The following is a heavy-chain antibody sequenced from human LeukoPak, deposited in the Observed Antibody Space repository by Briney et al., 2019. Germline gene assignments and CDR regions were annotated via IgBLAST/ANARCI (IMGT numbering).Heavy chain of an antibody. CDR2: ISYDGSNK. J-gene: IGHJ4*02. CDR1: GFTFSSYA. CDR3: ARDSSGYPY. V-gene: IGHV3-30-3*01. Sequence: GGPLRLSCAASGFTFSSYAMHWVRQAPGKGLEWVAVISYDGSNKYYADSVKGRFTISRDNSKNTLYLQMNSLRAEDTAVYYCARDSSGYPYWGQGTLVTVSS. D-gene: IGHD3-22*01.